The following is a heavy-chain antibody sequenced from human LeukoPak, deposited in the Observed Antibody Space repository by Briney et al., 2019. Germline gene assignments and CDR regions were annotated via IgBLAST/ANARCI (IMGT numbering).Heavy chain of an antibody. CDR1: GYAITSGGFS. J-gene: IGHJ5*01. Sequence: PSVTLSLTCTVSGYAITSGGFSWNWIRQPPGKGLEWIGCIYDRGPAYYNPSLKSRFTISVDRPKNQFFLNVTSLTAADTAVYYCARSRQASGLFNSWGQGTLVVVSS. CDR2: IYDRGPA. CDR3: ARSRQASGLFNS. D-gene: IGHD3-10*01. V-gene: IGHV4-30-2*01.